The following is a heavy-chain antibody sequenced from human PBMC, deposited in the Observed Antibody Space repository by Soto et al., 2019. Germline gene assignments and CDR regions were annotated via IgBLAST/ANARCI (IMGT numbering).Heavy chain of an antibody. Sequence: TSVKVSCKASGYTFVNYGISWVRQARGQRLEWMGWIVVGSGHINYAQKFQERLSITRDMSTSTAYMELSSLTLEDTAVYYCAAVQGGGATFHFWGPGTPVTVS. V-gene: IGHV1-58*02. CDR2: IVVGSGHI. J-gene: IGHJ4*02. CDR3: AAVQGGGATFHF. CDR1: GYTFVNYG. D-gene: IGHD1-26*01.